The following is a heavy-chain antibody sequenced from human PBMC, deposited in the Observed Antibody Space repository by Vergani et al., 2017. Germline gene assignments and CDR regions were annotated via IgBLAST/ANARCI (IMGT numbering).Heavy chain of an antibody. J-gene: IGHJ6*03. Sequence: QVQLVQSGAEVKKPGSSVKVSCKASGGTFSSYAISWVRQAPGQGLEWMGGIIPIFGTANYAQKFQGRVTITADESTSTAYMELSSLRSEDTAVYYCARGRNCGGDCYSALNYYYYYMDVWGKGTTVTVSS. V-gene: IGHV1-69*01. D-gene: IGHD2-21*02. CDR3: ARGRNCGGDCYSALNYYYYYMDV. CDR1: GGTFSSYA. CDR2: IIPIFGTA.